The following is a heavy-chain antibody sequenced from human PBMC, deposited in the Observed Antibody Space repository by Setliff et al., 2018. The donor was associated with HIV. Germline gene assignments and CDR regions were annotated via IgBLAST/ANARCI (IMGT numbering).Heavy chain of an antibody. CDR2: THYTGST. V-gene: IGHV4-39*01. D-gene: IGHD6-6*01. CDR1: GGSISSSSHY. Sequence: SETLSLTCAVYGGSISSSSHYWGWLRQPPGKGLEWIGSTHYTGSTYYNPSLKSRVTISVDPSKNQFSLQLSSVTAADTAVYYCARRYSSSSEIQVDYWGQGTLVTVSS. CDR3: ARRYSSSSEIQVDY. J-gene: IGHJ4*02.